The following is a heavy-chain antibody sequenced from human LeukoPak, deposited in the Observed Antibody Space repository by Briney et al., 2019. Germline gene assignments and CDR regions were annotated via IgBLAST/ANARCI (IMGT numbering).Heavy chain of an antibody. CDR2: IYYSGST. D-gene: IGHD3-22*01. V-gene: IGHV4-39*07. Sequence: PSETLSLTCTVSGGSISSYYWGWNRQPPGRGLEWIGSIYYSGSTYYNPSLKSRVTISVDTSKNQFSLKLSSVTAADTAVYYCAREEQEYYYDSSGYYYHYWGQGTLVTVSS. CDR1: GGSISSYY. J-gene: IGHJ4*02. CDR3: AREEQEYYYDSSGYYYHY.